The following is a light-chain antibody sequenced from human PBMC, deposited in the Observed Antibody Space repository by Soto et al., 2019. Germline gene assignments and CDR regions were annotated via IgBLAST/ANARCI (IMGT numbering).Light chain of an antibody. Sequence: EIVMTQSPATLSVSPGERATLSCRASQSVSSNLAWYQQKPGQPPRLLIYGPSTRATGVPARFSGSGSGTEFPLTISSLQSEDFAIYYCQQYHNWPRTFGQGTKVEVK. CDR3: QQYHNWPRT. CDR1: QSVSSN. J-gene: IGKJ1*01. CDR2: GPS. V-gene: IGKV3-15*01.